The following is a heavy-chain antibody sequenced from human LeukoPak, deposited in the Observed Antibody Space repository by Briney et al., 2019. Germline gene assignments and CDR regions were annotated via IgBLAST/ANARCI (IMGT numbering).Heavy chain of an antibody. CDR3: ARGPDYYGSGSYYAPLDY. D-gene: IGHD3-10*01. CDR1: GFTFSSYG. Sequence: GGSLRLSCAASGFTFSSYGMHWVRQAPGKGLEWVAFIRYDGSNKYYADSVKGRFTISRDNSKNTLYLQMGSLRAEDMAVYYCARGPDYYGSGSYYAPLDYWGQGTLVTVSS. V-gene: IGHV3-30*02. CDR2: IRYDGSNK. J-gene: IGHJ4*02.